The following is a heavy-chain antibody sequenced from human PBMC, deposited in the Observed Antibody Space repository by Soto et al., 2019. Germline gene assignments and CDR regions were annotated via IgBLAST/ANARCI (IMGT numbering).Heavy chain of an antibody. V-gene: IGHV4-31*03. D-gene: IGHD2-2*03. J-gene: IGHJ4*02. Sequence: SETLSLTCTVSGGSISSGGYYWSWIRQHPGNGLYWIGYIYYSGSTYYNPSLKSRVTMSVDTSMNHFSLKLISVTTADTAVYFCAREGNLGRWIQPLDSWGQGTLVTVSS. CDR2: IYYSGST. CDR3: AREGNLGRWIQPLDS. CDR1: GGSISSGGYY.